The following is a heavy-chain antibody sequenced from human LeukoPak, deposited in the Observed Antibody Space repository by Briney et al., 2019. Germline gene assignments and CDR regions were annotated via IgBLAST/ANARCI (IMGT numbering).Heavy chain of an antibody. CDR1: GYIFTRYG. D-gene: IGHD3-22*01. Sequence: ASVKVSCKASGYIFTRYGIDWVRQAPGQGLEWMGWISAYNGQTDYAQTLQGRVTMTRDTSTSTAYMELKSLTSDDTAVYYCARQGVVGSGYYRDFDXXXQGTLVTVSS. CDR3: ARQGVVGSGYYRDFDX. V-gene: IGHV1-18*01. J-gene: IGHJ4*02. CDR2: ISAYNGQT.